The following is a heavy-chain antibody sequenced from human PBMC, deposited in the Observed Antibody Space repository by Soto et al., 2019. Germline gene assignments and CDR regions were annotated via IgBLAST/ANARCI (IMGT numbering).Heavy chain of an antibody. D-gene: IGHD4-17*01. CDR2: IYSSGNT. V-gene: IGHV4-59*08. J-gene: IGHJ4*02. CDR3: ASHKVYGDYHFDY. CDR1: GGSISSSF. Sequence: SETLSLTCTVSGGSISSSFWNWVRQPPGKGLEWIGYIYSSGNTNYNPSLKSRVTMSVDTSKNQFSLKLSSVTAADTAVYYCASHKVYGDYHFDYWGQATLVTVSS.